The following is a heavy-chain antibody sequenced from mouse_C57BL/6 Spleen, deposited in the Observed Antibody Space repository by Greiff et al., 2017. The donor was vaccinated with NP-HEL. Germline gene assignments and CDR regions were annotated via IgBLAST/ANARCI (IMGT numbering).Heavy chain of an antibody. CDR3: ATDSSGYWYFDV. Sequence: EVQLQQSGPGLVKPSQSLSLTCSVTGYSITSGYYWNWIRQFPGNKLEWMGYISYDGSNNYNPSLKNRISITRDTSKNQFFLKLNSVTTEDTATYYCATDSSGYWYFDVWGTGTTVTVSS. CDR2: ISYDGSN. V-gene: IGHV3-6*01. D-gene: IGHD3-2*02. CDR1: GYSITSGYY. J-gene: IGHJ1*03.